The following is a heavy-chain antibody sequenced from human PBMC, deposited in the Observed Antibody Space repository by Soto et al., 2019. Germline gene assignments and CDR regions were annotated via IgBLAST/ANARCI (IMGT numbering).Heavy chain of an antibody. V-gene: IGHV4-30-2*01. Sequence: TLSVTYAVSYGSIINRGYCRSCNRQPLGKGLEWIGYIYHSGSTYYNPSLKSRVTMSVDRSTNQFSLKLNSVTAADTAAYYCTRHEGGAAADRPLDYWGQGTLVTVSS. J-gene: IGHJ4*02. CDR3: TRHEGGAAADRPLDY. D-gene: IGHD6-13*01. CDR2: IYHSGST. CDR1: YGSIINRGYC.